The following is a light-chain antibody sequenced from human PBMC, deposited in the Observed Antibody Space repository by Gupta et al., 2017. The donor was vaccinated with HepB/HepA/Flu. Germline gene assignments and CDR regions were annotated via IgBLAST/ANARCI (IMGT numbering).Light chain of an antibody. CDR3: QQRSIWPLT. J-gene: IGKJ4*01. CDR2: DAS. Sequence: EIVLTQSPATLSLSPGERATLSRRASQSISDYLAWYQQKPGQAPRLLIYDASNRPPGIPARFSGRGSGTDFTLTISSLEPEDFAVYYCQQRSIWPLTFGGGSKVEIK. V-gene: IGKV3-11*01. CDR1: QSISDY.